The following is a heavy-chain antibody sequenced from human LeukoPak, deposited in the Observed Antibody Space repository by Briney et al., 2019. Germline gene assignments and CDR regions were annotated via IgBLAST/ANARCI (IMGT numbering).Heavy chain of an antibody. V-gene: IGHV3-30-3*01. J-gene: IGHJ4*02. Sequence: PGGSLRLSCTGSGLTFSNYAMHWGRQAPGKGLEWVAVISYDGSNKYYADSVKGRFTISRDNSKNTLYLQMNSLRAEDTAVYYCARVSYGGNSVGYYFDYWGQGTLVTVSS. CDR2: ISYDGSNK. CDR3: ARVSYGGNSVGYYFDY. CDR1: GLTFSNYA. D-gene: IGHD4-23*01.